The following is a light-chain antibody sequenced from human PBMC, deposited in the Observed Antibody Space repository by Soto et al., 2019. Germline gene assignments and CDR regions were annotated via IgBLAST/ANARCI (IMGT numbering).Light chain of an antibody. Sequence: QSVLTQPPSASGTPGQRVIMSCSGSSSNIGSNTVNWYQQLPGTAPKLLIYSNNQRPSGVPDRFSGSKSGTSASLAISWLLSEDEADYYCSTWDDSLSALVVFGGGTKLTVL. CDR1: SSNIGSNT. CDR3: STWDDSLSALVV. CDR2: SNN. V-gene: IGLV1-44*01. J-gene: IGLJ2*01.